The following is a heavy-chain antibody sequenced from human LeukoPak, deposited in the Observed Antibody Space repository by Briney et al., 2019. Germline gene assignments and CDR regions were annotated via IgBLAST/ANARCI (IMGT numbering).Heavy chain of an antibody. CDR3: ASVYYYGSGIP. J-gene: IGHJ5*02. CDR2: INHSGST. Sequence: SETLSLTCAVYGGSFSGYYWSWIRQPPGKGLEWIGEINHSGSTNYNPSLKSRVTISVDTSKNQFSLKLSSVTAADTAVYYCASVYYYGSGIPWGPGTLVTVSS. V-gene: IGHV4-34*01. CDR1: GGSFSGYY. D-gene: IGHD3-10*01.